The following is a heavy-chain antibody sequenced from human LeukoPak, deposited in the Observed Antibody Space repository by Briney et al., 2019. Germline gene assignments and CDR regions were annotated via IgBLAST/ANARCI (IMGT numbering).Heavy chain of an antibody. Sequence: PGGSLRLSCAASGFTFSSYSMNWVRQAPGKGLEWVSYISSSGSTIYYADSVKGRFTISRDNAKNSLYLQMNSLRAEDMALYYCATTGYSYGYGHFQHWGQGTLVTVSS. CDR1: GFTFSSYS. D-gene: IGHD5-18*01. CDR3: ATTGYSYGYGHFQH. V-gene: IGHV3-48*04. CDR2: ISSSGSTI. J-gene: IGHJ1*01.